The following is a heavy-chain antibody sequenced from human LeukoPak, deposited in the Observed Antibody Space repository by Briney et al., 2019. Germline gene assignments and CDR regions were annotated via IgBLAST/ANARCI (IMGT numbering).Heavy chain of an antibody. CDR1: GDSISSDKW. CDR3: ASTGYSYGLIGEPTVDY. D-gene: IGHD5-18*01. V-gene: IGHV4-4*02. Sequence: PSETLSLTCAVSGDSISSDKWWSWVRQPPGKGLEYIGEFHQSVSTNYNLSLKSRLTISVDKSKNQFSLKLSSVTAADTAVYYCASTGYSYGLIGEPTVDYWGQGTLVTVSS. J-gene: IGHJ4*02. CDR2: FHQSVST.